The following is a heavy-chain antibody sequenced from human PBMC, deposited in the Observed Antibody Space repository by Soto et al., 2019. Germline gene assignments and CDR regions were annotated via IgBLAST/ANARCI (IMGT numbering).Heavy chain of an antibody. Sequence: PSETLSLTCTVSCGAINSHYWTWIRQPAGMGRDWIGRIYSTGTTDYNPSLGSRVTMSVDTSKNQFSLKLRSVTAADTAVYFCAREKDYYFNAMDVWGQGTTVTVSS. CDR2: IYSTGTT. J-gene: IGHJ6*02. CDR3: AREKDYYFNAMDV. CDR1: CGAINSHY. V-gene: IGHV4-4*07.